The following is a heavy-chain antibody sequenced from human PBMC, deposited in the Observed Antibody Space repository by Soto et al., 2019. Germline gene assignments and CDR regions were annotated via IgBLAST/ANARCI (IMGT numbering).Heavy chain of an antibody. V-gene: IGHV1-69*06. J-gene: IGHJ4*02. D-gene: IGHD3-9*01. CDR2: IIPIFGTA. CDR1: GGTFSSYA. Sequence: QVQLVQSGAEVKKPGSSVKVSCKASGGTFSSYAISWVRQAPGQGLEWMGGIIPIFGTANYAQKFQGRVTITADKSTRTAYMELSSLRSEDTAVYYCARDLRYYDILTGYYYYFDYWGQGTLVTVSS. CDR3: ARDLRYYDILTGYYYYFDY.